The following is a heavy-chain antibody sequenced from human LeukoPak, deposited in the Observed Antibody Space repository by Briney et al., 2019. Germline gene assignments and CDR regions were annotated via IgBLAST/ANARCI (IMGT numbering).Heavy chain of an antibody. J-gene: IGHJ5*02. CDR3: TKDPTGDYVGAFDP. D-gene: IGHD4-17*01. V-gene: IGHV3-23*01. Sequence: GGSLRLSCAASAFTFSSFAMTWVRQAPGKGLEWVSSITGNHGATYNIDSVKGRFTISRDNSQNTLHLQMNSLRAEDTAVYYCTKDPTGDYVGAFDPWGQGTLVTVSS. CDR2: ITGNHGAT. CDR1: AFTFSSFA.